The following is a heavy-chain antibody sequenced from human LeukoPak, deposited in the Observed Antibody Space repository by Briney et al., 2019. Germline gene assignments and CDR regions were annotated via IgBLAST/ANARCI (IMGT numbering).Heavy chain of an antibody. CDR2: LYPDGTT. Sequence: PGGSLRLSCAASGFTVSSNYMTWVRQAPGKGLEWVSILYPDGTTYYAEPLKGRFTISRDNSKNILYLQMNSLRAEDTAIFYCASAPYYYAGSGPQVYWGQGTLITVAS. V-gene: IGHV3-53*01. CDR3: ASAPYYYAGSGPQVY. D-gene: IGHD3-22*01. CDR1: GFTVSSNY. J-gene: IGHJ4*02.